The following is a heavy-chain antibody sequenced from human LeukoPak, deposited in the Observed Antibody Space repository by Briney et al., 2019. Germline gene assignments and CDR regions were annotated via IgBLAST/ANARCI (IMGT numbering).Heavy chain of an antibody. CDR1: GYSFTSYW. CDR2: IYPGDSDT. V-gene: IGHV5-51*01. Sequence: RTGASLKISCEGSGYSFTSYWIGWVRQMPGKGLEWMGIIYPGDSDTRYSPSFQGQVTISADKSISTAYLQCSSLKASDTAMYYCARRGYSGSYYFDYWGQGTLVTVSS. CDR3: ARRGYSGSYYFDY. J-gene: IGHJ4*02. D-gene: IGHD1-26*01.